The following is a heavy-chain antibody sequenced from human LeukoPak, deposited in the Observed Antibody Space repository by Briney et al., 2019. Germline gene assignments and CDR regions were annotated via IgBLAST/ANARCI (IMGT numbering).Heavy chain of an antibody. CDR3: ARSPPEQWLVRVGAFDI. D-gene: IGHD6-19*01. CDR2: IYYSGST. Sequence: SETLSLTCTVSGGSISSYYWSWLRQPPGKGLEWIGYIYYSGSTNYNPSLKSRVTISVDTSKNQFSLKLSSVTAADTAVYYCARSPPEQWLVRVGAFDIWGQGTMVTVSS. J-gene: IGHJ3*02. CDR1: GGSISSYY. V-gene: IGHV4-59*01.